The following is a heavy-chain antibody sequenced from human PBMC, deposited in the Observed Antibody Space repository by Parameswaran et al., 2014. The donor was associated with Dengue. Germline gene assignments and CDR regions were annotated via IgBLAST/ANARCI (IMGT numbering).Heavy chain of an antibody. Sequence: WIRQPPGKGLEWVAVIWYDGSNKYYADSVKGRFTISRDNSKNTLYLQMNSLRAEDTAVYYCARAGDLTGHAFDIWGQGTMVTVSS. CDR2: IWYDGSNK. CDR3: ARAGDLTGHAFDI. D-gene: IGHD3-9*01. V-gene: IGHV3-33*01. J-gene: IGHJ3*02.